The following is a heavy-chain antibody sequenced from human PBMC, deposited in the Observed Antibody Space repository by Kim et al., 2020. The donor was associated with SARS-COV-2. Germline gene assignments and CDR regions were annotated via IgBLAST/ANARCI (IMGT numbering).Heavy chain of an antibody. CDR1: GGSVSSGSYY. J-gene: IGHJ6*02. D-gene: IGHD6-6*01. CDR3: ARDSREYSSPYYYYGMDV. V-gene: IGHV4-61*01. Sequence: SETLSLTCTVSGGSVSSGSYYWSWIRQPPGKGLEWIGYIYYSGSTNYNPSLKSRVTISVDTSKNQFSLKLSSVTAADTAVYYCARDSREYSSPYYYYGMDVWGQGTTVTVSS. CDR2: IYYSGST.